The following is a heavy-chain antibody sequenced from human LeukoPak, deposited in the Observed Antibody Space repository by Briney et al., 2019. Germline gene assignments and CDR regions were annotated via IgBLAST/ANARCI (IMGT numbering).Heavy chain of an antibody. CDR2: IYHSGST. Sequence: IGYIYHSGSTYYNPSLKSRVTISVDRSKNQFSLKLSSVTAADTAVYYCARGVVIHAFDIWGQGTMVXX. V-gene: IGHV4-30-2*01. D-gene: IGHD3-22*01. J-gene: IGHJ3*02. CDR3: ARGVVIHAFDI.